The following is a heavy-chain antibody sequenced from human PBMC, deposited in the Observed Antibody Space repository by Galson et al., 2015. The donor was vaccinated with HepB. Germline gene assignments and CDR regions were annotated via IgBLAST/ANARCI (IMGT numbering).Heavy chain of an antibody. Sequence: SVKVSCKASGYTFHAFYMHWIRQAPGQGLEWLGWINANSGATEYAQKFQGRVTLTRDTSITTAYMELTGLTSDDTAVYFGVREGDVVPATVPFDYWGQGTLLAVSS. CDR1: GYTFHAFY. CDR2: INANSGAT. CDR3: VREGDVVPATVPFDY. D-gene: IGHD2-2*01. J-gene: IGHJ4*02. V-gene: IGHV1-2*02.